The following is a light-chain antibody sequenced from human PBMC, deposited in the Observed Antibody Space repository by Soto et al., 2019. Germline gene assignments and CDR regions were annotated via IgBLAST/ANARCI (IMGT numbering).Light chain of an antibody. Sequence: EIVLTQPPGTLSLSPGERATLSCRASQSVSSNYLAWYQQRPGQAPRLLIYDASSRATGIPDRFSGSGSGTDFTLTISRLEPEDFAVYYCQQYETSPRAFGQGTKVEIK. CDR1: QSVSSNY. CDR2: DAS. CDR3: QQYETSPRA. J-gene: IGKJ1*01. V-gene: IGKV3-20*01.